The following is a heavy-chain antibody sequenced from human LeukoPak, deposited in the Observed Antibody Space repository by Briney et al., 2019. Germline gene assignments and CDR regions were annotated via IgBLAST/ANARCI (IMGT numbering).Heavy chain of an antibody. CDR3: AKGAWAADGPMGNNFAS. V-gene: IGHV3-30*02. D-gene: IGHD6-13*01. CDR1: GFSFSDYG. Sequence: GGSLRLSCVASGFSFSDYGMHWVRQAPGKGLEWVAFIPYDASDKYYADSVKGRFTISRDNSNNTLTLHMNSLRTEDTSIYFCAKGAWAADGPMGNNFASWGQGSLVTVSS. J-gene: IGHJ4*02. CDR2: IPYDASDK.